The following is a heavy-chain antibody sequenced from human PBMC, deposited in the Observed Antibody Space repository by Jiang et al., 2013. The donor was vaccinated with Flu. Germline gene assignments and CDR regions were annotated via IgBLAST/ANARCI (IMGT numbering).Heavy chain of an antibody. CDR1: GDSINSNNYY. Sequence: PGLVKSSETLSLTCSVFGDSINSNNYYWGWIRQAPGQGLEWVGSIYFSGTTYQNPSLKSRVTMSLDTSKNQFSLKLRSVTAADTAVYFCARNVMTTVTQFFDYWGQGTLITVSS. CDR3: ARNVMTTVTQFFDY. V-gene: IGHV4-39*07. J-gene: IGHJ4*02. CDR2: IYFSGTT. D-gene: IGHD4-17*01.